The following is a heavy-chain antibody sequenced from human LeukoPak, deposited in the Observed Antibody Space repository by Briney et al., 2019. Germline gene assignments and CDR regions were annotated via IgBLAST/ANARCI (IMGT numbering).Heavy chain of an antibody. CDR1: GFIVSDTY. Sequence: GGSLRLSRAASGFIVSDTYMSWVRQAPGKGLEWLSVIYSGGSSSYADSVKGRFIISRDNRNTVFLQMNRLRVEDTAVYFCARDLGAALDYWGQGTLVTVSS. V-gene: IGHV3-66*01. CDR3: ARDLGAALDY. D-gene: IGHD6-25*01. J-gene: IGHJ4*02. CDR2: IYSGGSS.